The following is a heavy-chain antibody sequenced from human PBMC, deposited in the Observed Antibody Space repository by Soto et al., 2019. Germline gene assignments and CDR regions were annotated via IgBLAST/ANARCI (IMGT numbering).Heavy chain of an antibody. Sequence: QVQLVQSGAEVKKPGASVKVSCKASGYTFTSYDINWVRQATGQGLEWMGWMNPNSGNTGYAQKFQGRVTMTRNTSISTAYMELSSLRSEDTAVYYCARCPFGGLLEWLPNWFDPWGQGTLVTVSS. D-gene: IGHD3-3*01. CDR1: GYTFTSYD. V-gene: IGHV1-8*01. CDR3: ARCPFGGLLEWLPNWFDP. J-gene: IGHJ5*02. CDR2: MNPNSGNT.